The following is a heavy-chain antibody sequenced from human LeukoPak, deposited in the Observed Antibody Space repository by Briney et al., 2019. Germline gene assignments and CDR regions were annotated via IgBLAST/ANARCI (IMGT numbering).Heavy chain of an antibody. Sequence: PGGSLRLSCGASGFTFSNYAMSWVRQAPGKGLEWVSGISDSGSTAFYADSVKGRFTSSRDNSKNTLYLQMNSLRPEDTAVYYCAKDVVGYCSTATCSYFDYWGQGTPVTVSS. J-gene: IGHJ4*02. CDR1: GFTFSNYA. CDR2: ISDSGSTA. V-gene: IGHV3-23*01. CDR3: AKDVVGYCSTATCSYFDY. D-gene: IGHD2-2*01.